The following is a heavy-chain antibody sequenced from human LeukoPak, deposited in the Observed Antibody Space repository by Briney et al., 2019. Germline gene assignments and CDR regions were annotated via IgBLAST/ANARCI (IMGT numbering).Heavy chain of an antibody. CDR1: GFTFSDHY. J-gene: IGHJ4*02. Sequence: GGSLRLSCAASGFTFSDHYMDWVRQAPGKGLEGVSRTENKANTYTTEYAASVKGRFTISRDDSKNSLFMQMNSLKSEDTAVYYSARGNTSAWYPFDYWGQGTLVTVSS. CDR3: ARGNTSAWYPFDY. CDR2: TENKANTYTT. D-gene: IGHD6-19*01. V-gene: IGHV3-72*01.